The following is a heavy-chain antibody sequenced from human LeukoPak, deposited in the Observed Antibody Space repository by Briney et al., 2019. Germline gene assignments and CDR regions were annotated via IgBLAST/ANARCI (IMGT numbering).Heavy chain of an antibody. V-gene: IGHV4-34*01. CDR2: INHSGST. D-gene: IGHD3-9*01. CDR3: ARLSEIHYDILTGYYSGYFVY. Sequence: PSETLSLTCAVYGGSFSGYYWSWIRQPPGKGLEWIGEINHSGSTNYNSSLKSRVTISVDTSKKQFSLKLSSVTAADTAVYYCARLSEIHYDILTGYYSGYFVYWGQGTLVTVSS. J-gene: IGHJ4*02. CDR1: GGSFSGYY.